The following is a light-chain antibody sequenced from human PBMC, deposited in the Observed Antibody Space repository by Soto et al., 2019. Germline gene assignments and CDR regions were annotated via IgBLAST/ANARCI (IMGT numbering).Light chain of an antibody. CDR3: QAWDSSTGV. Sequence: SYELTQPPSVSVSPGQTASITCSGDKLGDKYASWYQQKPGQSPLVVIYQDTRRPSGIPERFSGPNSGNTATLTISGTQAVDEADYYCQAWDSSTGVFGGGTKVTVL. J-gene: IGLJ2*01. V-gene: IGLV3-1*01. CDR1: KLGDKY. CDR2: QDT.